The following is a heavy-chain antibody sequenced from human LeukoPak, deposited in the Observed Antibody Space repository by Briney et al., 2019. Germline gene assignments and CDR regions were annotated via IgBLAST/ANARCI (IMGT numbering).Heavy chain of an antibody. Sequence: SETLSLTCTVAGGSISNYYWSWLRQTPGKGLEWIGYIYYRGSTNYNPSLNSRVTISVDTSKNQFSLRLSSVTAADTAVYYCARDLYSSGWYGRWFDPWGQGTLVTVSS. D-gene: IGHD6-19*01. V-gene: IGHV4-59*01. CDR2: IYYRGST. CDR1: GGSISNYY. CDR3: ARDLYSSGWYGRWFDP. J-gene: IGHJ5*02.